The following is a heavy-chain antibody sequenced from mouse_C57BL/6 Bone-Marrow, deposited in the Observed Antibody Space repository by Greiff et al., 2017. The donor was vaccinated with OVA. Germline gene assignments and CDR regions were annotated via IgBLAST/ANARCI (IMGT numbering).Heavy chain of an antibody. J-gene: IGHJ1*03. CDR2: ISNGGGST. Sequence: EVQGVESGGGLVQPGGSLKLSCAASGFTFSDYYMYWVRQTPEKRLEWVAYISNGGGSTYYPDTVKGRFTISRDNAKNTLYLQMSRLKSEDTAMYYCARPILYDGYYYWYFDVWGTGTTVTVSS. D-gene: IGHD2-3*01. V-gene: IGHV5-12*01. CDR3: ARPILYDGYYYWYFDV. CDR1: GFTFSDYY.